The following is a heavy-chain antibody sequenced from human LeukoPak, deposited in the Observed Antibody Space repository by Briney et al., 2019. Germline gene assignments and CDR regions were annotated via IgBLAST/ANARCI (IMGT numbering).Heavy chain of an antibody. J-gene: IGHJ4*02. D-gene: IGHD4-17*01. CDR1: GGSISTYY. CDR2: IYTTRPA. CDR3: ARKGGDYFDY. Sequence: SETLSLTCTVSGGSISTYYWGWIRQPAGKRPEWIGRIYTTRPATHNPSLESRVTMSLDTSKIQFSLKLSSVTAADTAVYYRARKGGDYFDYWGRGALVTVSS. V-gene: IGHV4-4*07.